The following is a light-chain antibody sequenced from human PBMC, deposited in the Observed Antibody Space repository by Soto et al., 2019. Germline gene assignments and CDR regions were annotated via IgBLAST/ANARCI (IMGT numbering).Light chain of an antibody. CDR3: SSYARSGSAVV. CDR2: EVI. V-gene: IGLV2-14*01. CDR1: SSDVGGYNY. Sequence: QSVLTQPASVSGSPGQSITISCTGTSSDVGGYNYVSWYQQSPGKAPKLMIFEVIKRPSGISNRFSGSKSGNTASLTISGLQAEDEADYYCSSYARSGSAVVFGGGTKLTVL. J-gene: IGLJ2*01.